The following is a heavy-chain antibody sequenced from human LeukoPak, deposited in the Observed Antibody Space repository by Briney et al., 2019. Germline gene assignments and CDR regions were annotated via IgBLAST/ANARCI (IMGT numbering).Heavy chain of an antibody. CDR3: AKDRAVGATRFDY. CDR2: ISATGGST. D-gene: IGHD1-26*01. J-gene: IGHJ4*02. CDR1: GFTFSSYA. Sequence: GGSLRLSCAASGFTFSSYAMSWVRQAPGKGLEWVSTISATGGSTYYADSVQGRFIISRDNSKNMLYLQMNSLRAEDTAVYYCAKDRAVGATRFDYWGQGTLVTVSS. V-gene: IGHV3-23*01.